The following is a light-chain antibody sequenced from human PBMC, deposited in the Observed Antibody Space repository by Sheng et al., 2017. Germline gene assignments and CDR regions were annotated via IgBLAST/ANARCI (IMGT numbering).Light chain of an antibody. CDR2: GAS. J-gene: IGKJ3*01. CDR3: QQYDDVPFT. Sequence: DIQMTQSPSSLSASVGDRVTITCQASQDISNYLNWYQQKPGKAPKLLIYGASNLETGVPSRFSGSGSGTDFTFTISSLQPEDFATYYCQQYDDVPFTFGPGTTVDLK. V-gene: IGKV1-33*01. CDR1: QDISNY.